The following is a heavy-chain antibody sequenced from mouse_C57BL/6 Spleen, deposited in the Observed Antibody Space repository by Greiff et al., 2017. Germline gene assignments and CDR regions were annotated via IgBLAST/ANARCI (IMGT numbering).Heavy chain of an antibody. CDR3: AKGLDYDDYAMDY. CDR2: INPNYGTT. V-gene: IGHV1-39*01. J-gene: IGHJ4*01. CDR1: GYSFTDYN. Sequence: VQLQQSGPELVKPGASVKISCKASGYSFTDYNMNWVKQSNGKSLEWIGVINPNYGTTSYNQKFKGKATLTVDQSSSTAYMQRNSLTSADSAVYYCAKGLDYDDYAMDYGGQGTSVTVSS. D-gene: IGHD2-4*01.